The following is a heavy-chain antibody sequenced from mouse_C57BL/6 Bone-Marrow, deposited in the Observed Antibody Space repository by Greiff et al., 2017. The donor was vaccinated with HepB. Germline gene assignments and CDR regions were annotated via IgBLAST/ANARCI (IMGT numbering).Heavy chain of an antibody. V-gene: IGHV1-55*01. CDR1: GYTFTSYW. Sequence: QVQLQQPGAELVKPGASVKMSCKASGYTFTSYWITWVKQRPGQGLEWIGDIYPGSGSTNYNEKFKSKATLTVDTSSSTAYMQLSSLTSEDSAVYYCAGVGLRRGGAWFAYWGQGTLVTVSA. J-gene: IGHJ3*01. CDR3: AGVGLRRGGAWFAY. D-gene: IGHD2-4*01. CDR2: IYPGSGST.